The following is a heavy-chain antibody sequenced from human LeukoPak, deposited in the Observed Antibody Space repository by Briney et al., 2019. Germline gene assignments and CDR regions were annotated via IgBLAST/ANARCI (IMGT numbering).Heavy chain of an antibody. Sequence: GGSLRLSCAASGFPFRDYYMTWIRQAPGKGLEWISYISRSGDTLYNADSVEGRFTISRDNAKNSLFLQMNSLRADDTAVYYCAREVVIFPDYYYYGMDVWGQGTTVTVSS. D-gene: IGHD3-9*01. CDR3: AREVVIFPDYYYYGMDV. V-gene: IGHV3-11*01. CDR2: ISRSGDTL. CDR1: GFPFRDYY. J-gene: IGHJ6*02.